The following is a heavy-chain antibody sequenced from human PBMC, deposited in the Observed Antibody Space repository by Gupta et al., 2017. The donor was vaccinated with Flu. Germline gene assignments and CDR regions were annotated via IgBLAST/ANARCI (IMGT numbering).Heavy chain of an antibody. D-gene: IGHD4-17*01. CDR3: ARDKGRSYTVTTGVYYYYYGMDV. CDR1: GFTFSSYG. Sequence: QVQLVESGGGVVQPGRSVRLSCASSGFTFSSYGLHWLRQAPGKGLEWVAVIWYDGSNKYYADSVKGRFTISRDNSKNTLYLQMNSLRAEDTAVYYCARDKGRSYTVTTGVYYYYYGMDVWGQGTTVTVSS. J-gene: IGHJ6*02. V-gene: IGHV3-33*01. CDR2: IWYDGSNK.